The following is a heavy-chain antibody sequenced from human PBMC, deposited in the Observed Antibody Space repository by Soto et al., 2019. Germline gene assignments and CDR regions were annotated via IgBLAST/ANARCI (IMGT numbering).Heavy chain of an antibody. CDR2: INHSGST. Sequence: SETLSLTCAVYGGSFSGYYWSWIRQPPGKGLEWIGEINHSGSTNYNPSLKSRVTISVDTSKNQFSLKLSSVTAADTAVYYCARGRYFLFLEWLSHYYYYGMDVWGQGTTVTVSS. CDR1: GGSFSGYY. J-gene: IGHJ6*02. D-gene: IGHD3-3*01. CDR3: ARGRYFLFLEWLSHYYYYGMDV. V-gene: IGHV4-34*01.